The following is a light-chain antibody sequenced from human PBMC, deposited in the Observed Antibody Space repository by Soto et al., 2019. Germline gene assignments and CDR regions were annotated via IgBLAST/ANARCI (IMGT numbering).Light chain of an antibody. CDR3: CSYAGSSTWV. Sequence: QSALTQPASVSGSPGQSISISCTGTSSDVGSYNLVSWYQQYPDKAPKLMIYEVGKRPSGVSNRFSGSKSGNTASLTISGLQAEDEADYYCCSYAGSSTWVFGTGTKLTVL. J-gene: IGLJ1*01. V-gene: IGLV2-23*02. CDR1: SSDVGSYNL. CDR2: EVG.